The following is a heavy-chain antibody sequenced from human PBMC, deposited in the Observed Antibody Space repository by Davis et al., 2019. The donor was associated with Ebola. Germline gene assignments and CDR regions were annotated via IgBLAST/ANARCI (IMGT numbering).Heavy chain of an antibody. CDR2: IYYSGST. J-gene: IGHJ4*02. Sequence: PSETLSLTCTVSGGSISSHYWSWIRQPPGKGLEWIGYIYYSGSTNYNPSLKSRVTISVDTSKNQFSLKLSSVTAADTAVYYCARARQGVLDYWGQGTLVTVSS. CDR1: GGSISSHY. CDR3: ARARQGVLDY. V-gene: IGHV4-59*11. D-gene: IGHD3-10*01.